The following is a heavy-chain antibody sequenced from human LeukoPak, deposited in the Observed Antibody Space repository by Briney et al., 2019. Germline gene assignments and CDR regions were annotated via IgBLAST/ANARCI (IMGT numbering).Heavy chain of an antibody. CDR2: IIPIFGTA. CDR1: GGTFSSYA. V-gene: IGHV1-69*13. D-gene: IGHD2-21*02. Sequence: SVKVSCKASGGTFSSYAISWVRQAPGQGLEWMGGIIPIFGTANYAQKFQGRVTITADESTSTAYMELSSLRSEDTAVYYCARAGIYGGDCYQKYYYYYGMDVWGQGTTVTVSS. J-gene: IGHJ6*02. CDR3: ARAGIYGGDCYQKYYYYYGMDV.